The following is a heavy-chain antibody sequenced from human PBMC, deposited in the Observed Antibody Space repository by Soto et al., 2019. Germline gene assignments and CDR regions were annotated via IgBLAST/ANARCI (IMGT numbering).Heavy chain of an antibody. D-gene: IGHD6-6*01. CDR3: AKSRGRGRIAARPSDY. J-gene: IGHJ4*02. CDR1: GFTFSSYG. V-gene: IGHV3-30*18. CDR2: ISYDGSNK. Sequence: QVQLVESGGGVVQPGRSLRLSCAASGFTFSSYGMHWVRQAPGKGLEWVAVISYDGSNKYYADSVKGRFTISRDNSKNTLYLQMNNLRAEDTAVYYCAKSRGRGRIAARPSDYWGQGTLVTVSS.